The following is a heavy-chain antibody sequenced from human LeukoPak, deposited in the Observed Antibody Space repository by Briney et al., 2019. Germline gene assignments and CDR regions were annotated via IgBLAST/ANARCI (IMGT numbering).Heavy chain of an antibody. D-gene: IGHD3-10*01. CDR3: ARGSDGSGSYDYYYYMDV. J-gene: IGHJ6*03. CDR2: IKQDGSEK. CDR1: GFTFSSYW. V-gene: IGHV3-7*01. Sequence: AGGSLRLSCAASGFTFSSYWMSWVRQAPGKGLEWVANIKQDGSEKYYVDSVKGRFTISRDNAKNSLYLQMSSLRAEDTAVYYCARGSDGSGSYDYYYYMDVWGKGTTVTVSS.